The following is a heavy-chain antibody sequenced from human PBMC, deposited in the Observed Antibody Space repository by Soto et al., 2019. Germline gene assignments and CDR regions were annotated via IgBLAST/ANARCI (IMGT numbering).Heavy chain of an antibody. V-gene: IGHV3-30*18. D-gene: IGHD6-19*01. CDR2: ISYDGSNK. CDR1: GFTFSSYG. Sequence: GGSLRLSCAASGFTFSSYGMHWVRQAPGKGLEWVAVISYDGSNKYYADSVKGRFTISRDNSKNTLYLQMNSLRAEDTAVYYCAKARSSGWYFDYWGQGTLVTVSS. CDR3: AKARSSGWYFDY. J-gene: IGHJ4*02.